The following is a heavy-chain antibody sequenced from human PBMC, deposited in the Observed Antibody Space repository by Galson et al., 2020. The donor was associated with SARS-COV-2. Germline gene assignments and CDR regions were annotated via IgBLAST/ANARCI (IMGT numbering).Heavy chain of an antibody. CDR3: ARASPGLDV. CDR2: ISTGSTSI. J-gene: IGHJ6*02. V-gene: IGHV3-48*02. CDR1: GFSFSSFA. Sequence: GGSLRLFCAASGFSFSSFAMNWVRQARGRGLEWISYISTGSTSIFYADSVKGRFTISRDSARNSLFLQMNGLRDEDTAVYYCARASPGLDVWGQGTTVIVS.